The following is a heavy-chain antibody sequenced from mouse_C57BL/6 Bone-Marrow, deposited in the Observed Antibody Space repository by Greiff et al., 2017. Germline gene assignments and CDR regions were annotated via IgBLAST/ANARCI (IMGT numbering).Heavy chain of an antibody. J-gene: IGHJ3*01. CDR2: IHPSDSDT. D-gene: IGHD2-5*01. CDR3: APFYSNYVGFAY. V-gene: IGHV1-74*01. Sequence: VQLQRSGAELVKPGASVKVSCKASGYTFTSYWMHWVKQRPGQGLEWIGRIHPSDSDTNYNQKFKGKATLTVDKSSSTAYMQLSSLTSEASAVYYCAPFYSNYVGFAYWGQGTLVTVSA. CDR1: GYTFTSYW.